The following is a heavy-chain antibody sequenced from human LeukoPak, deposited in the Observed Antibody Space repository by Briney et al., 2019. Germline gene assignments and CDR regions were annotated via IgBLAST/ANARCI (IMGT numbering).Heavy chain of an antibody. J-gene: IGHJ3*02. CDR3: ARDMEDIVVVPAPDAFDI. CDR1: GFTFRSCG. D-gene: IGHD2-2*01. CDR2: IPYDGSNT. Sequence: GGSLRLSCAASGFTFRSCGMHWVRQAPGKGLEWVTFIPYDGSNTWYADSVKGRFTISRDNSKNTLYLQMNSLRAEDTAVYYCARDMEDIVVVPAPDAFDIWGQGTMVTVSS. V-gene: IGHV3-30*02.